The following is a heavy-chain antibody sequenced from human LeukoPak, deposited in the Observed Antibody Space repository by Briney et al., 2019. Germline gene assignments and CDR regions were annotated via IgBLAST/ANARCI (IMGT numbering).Heavy chain of an antibody. Sequence: GASVKVSCKASGGTFSSYTISWVRQAPGQGLEWMGRIIPILGIANYAQKFQGRVTITADKSTSTAYMELSSLRSEDTAVYYCARAPTIPYCSSTSCYSQNVFDIWGQGTMVTVSS. D-gene: IGHD2-2*02. J-gene: IGHJ3*02. V-gene: IGHV1-69*02. CDR1: GGTFSSYT. CDR2: IIPILGIA. CDR3: ARAPTIPYCSSTSCYSQNVFDI.